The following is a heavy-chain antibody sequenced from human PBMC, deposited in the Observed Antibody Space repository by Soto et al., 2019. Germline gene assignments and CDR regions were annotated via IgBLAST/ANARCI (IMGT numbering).Heavy chain of an antibody. CDR2: ISVSVGST. Sequence: EVQLLESGGGLVQPGGSLRLSCAASGFTFSSYAMSWVRQAPGKGLDWVSAISVSVGSTYYADSVKGRFTISRDNSMNTLYLQMTSLRAEDTAVYYCEKVERAVAGIIDWVPGTLVTVS. D-gene: IGHD6-19*01. CDR1: GFTFSSYA. CDR3: EKVERAVAGIID. V-gene: IGHV3-23*01. J-gene: IGHJ4*02.